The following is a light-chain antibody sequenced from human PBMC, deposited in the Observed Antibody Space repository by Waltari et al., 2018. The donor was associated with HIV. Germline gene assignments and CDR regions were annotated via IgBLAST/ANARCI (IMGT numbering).Light chain of an antibody. CDR1: VTDIDIYNF. V-gene: IGLV2-14*01. J-gene: IGLJ3*02. Sequence: HSALTQPASVSGSPGQSITISCSGTVTDIDIYNFVSWYRQYPGLAPQLVLYGVSSRPSVVSFRFSGSKSGDTASLTISGLEAEDEADYYCSSYTPSHSLVFGGGTKLTVL. CDR2: GVS. CDR3: SSYTPSHSLV.